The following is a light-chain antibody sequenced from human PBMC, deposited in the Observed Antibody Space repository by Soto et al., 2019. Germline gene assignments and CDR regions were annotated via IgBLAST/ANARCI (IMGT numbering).Light chain of an antibody. J-gene: IGKJ1*01. CDR3: QQSYSTPGT. Sequence: DIQMTQSPSSLSSSVGYRFTITCRASQSISSYLNWYQQKPGKAPKLLIYAASSLQSGVPSRFSGSGSGTDFTLTISSLQPEDFATYYCQQSYSTPGTFGQGTKVDIK. V-gene: IGKV1-39*01. CDR2: AAS. CDR1: QSISSY.